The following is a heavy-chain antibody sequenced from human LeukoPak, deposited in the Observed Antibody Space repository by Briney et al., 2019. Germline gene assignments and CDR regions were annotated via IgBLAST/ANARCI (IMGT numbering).Heavy chain of an antibody. Sequence: ASETLSLTCAVYGGSFSGYYWSWIRQPPGKGLEWIGEINHSGSTNYNPSLKSRVTISVDTSKNQFSLRLSSVTAADTAVYYCARRKGYVGWFDPWGQGTLVTVSS. J-gene: IGHJ5*02. D-gene: IGHD1-1*01. CDR2: INHSGST. V-gene: IGHV4-34*01. CDR3: ARRKGYVGWFDP. CDR1: GGSFSGYY.